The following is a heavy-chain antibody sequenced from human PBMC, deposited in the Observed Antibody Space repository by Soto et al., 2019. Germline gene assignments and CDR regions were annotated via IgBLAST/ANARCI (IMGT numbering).Heavy chain of an antibody. D-gene: IGHD3-22*01. CDR2: IYYSGST. Sequence: IRQHPGKGLEWIGYIYYSGSTYYNPSLKSRVTISVDTSKNQFSLKLSSVTAADTAVYYCASIYDSSGYYYGNNWFDPWGQGTLVTVSS. V-gene: IGHV4-31*02. J-gene: IGHJ5*02. CDR3: ASIYDSSGYYYGNNWFDP.